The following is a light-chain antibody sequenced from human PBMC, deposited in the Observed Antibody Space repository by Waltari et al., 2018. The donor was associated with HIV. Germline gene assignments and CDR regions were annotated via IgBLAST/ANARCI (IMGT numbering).Light chain of an antibody. V-gene: IGLV6-57*01. CDR1: SGSIADNY. J-gene: IGLJ2*01. CDR2: EDD. CDR3: QSYDTKSQV. Sequence: NFMLTQPHSVSESPGKTITISCTRSSGSIADNYVQWFQQRPGSSPTTVIYEDDQRPSGVPDRFSGSLDRSSNSASLTISGLKTEDEADYYCQSYDTKSQVFGGGTKVTVL.